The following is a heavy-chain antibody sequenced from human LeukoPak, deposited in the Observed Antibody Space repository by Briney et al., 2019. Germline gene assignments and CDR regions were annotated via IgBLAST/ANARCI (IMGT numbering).Heavy chain of an antibody. V-gene: IGHV3-48*01. Sequence: PGGSLRLSCAASGFTFSSYSMNWVRQAPGKGLEWVSYISSSSSTIYYADSVKGRFTISRDNAKNSLYLQMNSLRAEDTAVYYCARNYGSGSYYKFDYWGQGTLVTVSS. D-gene: IGHD3-10*01. CDR1: GFTFSSYS. CDR2: ISSSSSTI. CDR3: ARNYGSGSYYKFDY. J-gene: IGHJ4*02.